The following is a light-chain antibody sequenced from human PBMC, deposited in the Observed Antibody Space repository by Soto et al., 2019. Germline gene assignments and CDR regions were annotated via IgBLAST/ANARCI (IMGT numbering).Light chain of an antibody. CDR3: QQYAPSPIT. V-gene: IGKV3-20*01. J-gene: IGKJ5*01. CDR1: QSVGNNY. Sequence: EIWLTQSPGTLSLSPGERATLSCRASQSVGNNYLAWYQQKPVQAPRLLIYDASSRSTVIPDRFSGSGSGTDFTLTISRLEPEDFAVYYCQQYAPSPITFGKGTRLEIK. CDR2: DAS.